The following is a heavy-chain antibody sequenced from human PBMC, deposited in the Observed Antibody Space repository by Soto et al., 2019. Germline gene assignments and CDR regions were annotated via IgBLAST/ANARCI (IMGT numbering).Heavy chain of an antibody. D-gene: IGHD6-19*01. V-gene: IGHV3-23*01. CDR1: GFSFSSYA. Sequence: ESGGSLKQPGGSLRLSCAASGFSFSSYAMSWVRQAPGKGLEWVSSISAGGDSTYYADSVKGRFTITRDNSENTLYLQMNGLRAADTAVYYCAKDHGYAGGWHTPYYFDSWGQGTLITVSS. CDR3: AKDHGYAGGWHTPYYFDS. CDR2: ISAGGDST. J-gene: IGHJ4*02.